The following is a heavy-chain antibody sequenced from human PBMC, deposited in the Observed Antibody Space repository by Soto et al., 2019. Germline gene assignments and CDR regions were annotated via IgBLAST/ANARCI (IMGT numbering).Heavy chain of an antibody. CDR1: GGSFSGYF. V-gene: IGHV4-34*01. CDR2: INHSGST. J-gene: IGHJ6*02. CDR3: AIDLSGYYYGMDV. Sequence: SETLSLTCAVYGGSFSGYFWNWVRQPPGKGLEWIGEINHSGSTKYNPSLKSRVTLSVDTSKNQFSLRVFSVTAADTAVYYCAIDLSGYYYGMDVWGQGTTVTVSS.